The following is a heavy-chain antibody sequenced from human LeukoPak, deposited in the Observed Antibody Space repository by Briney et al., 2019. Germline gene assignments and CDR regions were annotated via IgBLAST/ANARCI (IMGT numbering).Heavy chain of an antibody. CDR3: ARAGYSGSYNLFDY. Sequence: GASVKVSCKASGGTFSSYAISWVRQAPGQGLEWMGGIIPIFGTANYAQKFQGRVTITTDESTSTAYMELSSLRSEDTAVYYCARAGYSGSYNLFDYWGQGTLVTVSS. CDR1: GGTFSSYA. J-gene: IGHJ4*02. D-gene: IGHD1-26*01. V-gene: IGHV1-69*05. CDR2: IIPIFGTA.